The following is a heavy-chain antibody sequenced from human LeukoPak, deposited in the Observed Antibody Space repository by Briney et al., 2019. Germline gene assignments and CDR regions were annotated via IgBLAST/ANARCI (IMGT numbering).Heavy chain of an antibody. CDR3: ARTLGLGGGAFDI. CDR1: GFTFSSYS. D-gene: IGHD1-26*01. J-gene: IGHJ3*02. CDR2: ISSSSSYI. V-gene: IGHV3-21*01. Sequence: GGSLRLSCAASGFTFSSYSMNWVRQAPGKGLEWVSSISSSSSYIYYADSVKGRFTISRDNAKNSLYLQMNSLRAEDTAVYYCARTLGLGGGAFDIWGQGTMVTVSS.